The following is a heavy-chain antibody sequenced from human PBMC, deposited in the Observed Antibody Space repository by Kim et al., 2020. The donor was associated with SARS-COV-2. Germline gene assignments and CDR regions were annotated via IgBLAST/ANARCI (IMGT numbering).Heavy chain of an antibody. D-gene: IGHD2-2*02. CDR1: GYSFTSYW. CDR2: IDPSDSYT. CDR3: ARLITTGSGYCSSTSCYKLTGWFDP. V-gene: IGHV5-10-1*01. J-gene: IGHJ5*02. Sequence: GESLKISCKGSGYSFTSYWISWVRQMPGKGLEWMGRIDPSDSYTNYSPSFQGHVTISADKSISTAYLQWSSLKASDTAMYYCARLITTGSGYCSSTSCYKLTGWFDPWGQGTLVTVSS.